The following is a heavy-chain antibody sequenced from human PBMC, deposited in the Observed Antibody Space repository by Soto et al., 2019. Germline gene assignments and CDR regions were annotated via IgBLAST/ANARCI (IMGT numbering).Heavy chain of an antibody. CDR1: GGSISEKY. CDR2: IFANGHT. V-gene: IGHV4-4*07. CDR3: ARVVPAAIPWFDP. J-gene: IGHJ5*02. Sequence: SETLSLTCIVSGGSISEKYWNWVRQPPGKGLEWIGLIFANGHTDYNPSLKSRVTISVDTSKNQFSLKLSSVTAADTAVYYCARVVPAAIPWFDPWGQGTLVTVSS. D-gene: IGHD2-2*01.